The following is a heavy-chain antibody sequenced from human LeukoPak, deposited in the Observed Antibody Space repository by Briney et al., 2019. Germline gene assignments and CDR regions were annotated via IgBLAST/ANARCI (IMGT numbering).Heavy chain of an antibody. V-gene: IGHV1-18*01. CDR2: ISAYTGNT. CDR1: GYTFSTYG. J-gene: IGHJ3*02. Sequence: ASVKVSCKASGYTFSTYGISWVRQAPGQGLEWMGWISAYTGNTNYAQNVQGRVTMTTDTSTSTAYLELRSLRSDDTAVYHCARDCGNCGGAPADTFDIWGQGTMVTVSS. CDR3: ARDCGNCGGAPADTFDI. D-gene: IGHD2-21*01.